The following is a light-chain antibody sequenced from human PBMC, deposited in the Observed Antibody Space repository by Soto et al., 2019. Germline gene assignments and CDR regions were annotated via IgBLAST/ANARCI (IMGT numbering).Light chain of an antibody. CDR1: QSISSW. V-gene: IGKV1-5*03. J-gene: IGKJ1*01. Sequence: IHMTPSPATMSEDVGDRVPITCRASQSISSWLAWYQQKPGKAPKLLIYKASTLKSGVPSRFSGSGSGTEFTLTISSLQPDDFATYYCQQYNSYWTFGQGTKVDIK. CDR3: QQYNSYWT. CDR2: KAS.